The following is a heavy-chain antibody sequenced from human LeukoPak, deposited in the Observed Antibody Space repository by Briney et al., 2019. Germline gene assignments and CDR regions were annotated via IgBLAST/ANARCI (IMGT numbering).Heavy chain of an antibody. V-gene: IGHV1-8*02. CDR1: GGTFSSYA. J-gene: IGHJ4*02. CDR2: MNPNSGNT. CDR3: ARVPRSFDY. Sequence: ASVKVSCKASGGTFSSYAISWVRQATGQGLEWMGWMNPNSGNTGYAQKFQGRVTMTRNTSISTAYMELSSLRSEDTAVYYCARVPRSFDYWGQGTLVTVSS.